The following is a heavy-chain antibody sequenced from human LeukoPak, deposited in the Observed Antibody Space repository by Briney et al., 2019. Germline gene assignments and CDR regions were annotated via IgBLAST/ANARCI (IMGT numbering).Heavy chain of an antibody. CDR2: ISGSGGST. CDR1: GFTFSSYA. Sequence: GGSLRLSCAASGFTFSSYALSWVRQAPGKGLEWVSVISGSGGSTNYAGSVKGRFTISRDNSKNTLYLQMNSLRAEDTAVYYCGVYSSSWHDYWGQGTLVTVSS. D-gene: IGHD6-13*01. CDR3: GVYSSSWHDY. J-gene: IGHJ4*02. V-gene: IGHV3-23*01.